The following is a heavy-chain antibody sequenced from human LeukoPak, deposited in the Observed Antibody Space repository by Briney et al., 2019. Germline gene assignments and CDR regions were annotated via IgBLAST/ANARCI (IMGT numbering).Heavy chain of an antibody. CDR3: AKDISRIAAAGEYFQH. J-gene: IGHJ1*01. D-gene: IGHD6-13*01. CDR1: GFTFSSYA. CDR2: ISGSGGST. V-gene: IGHV3-23*01. Sequence: GGSLRLSCAASGFTFSSYAMSWVRQAPGKGLKWVSAISGSGGSTYYADSVKGRFTISRDNSKNKLYLQMNSLRAEDTAVYYCAKDISRIAAAGEYFQHWGQGTLVTVSS.